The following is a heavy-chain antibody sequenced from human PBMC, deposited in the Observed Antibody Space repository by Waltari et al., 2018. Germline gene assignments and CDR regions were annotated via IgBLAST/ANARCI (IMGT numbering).Heavy chain of an antibody. Sequence: EVQLVQSGAEVKKPGESLKISCKGSGYSFTSYWIGWVRQMTGKCLEWMGGIYPGDSYTSYSPSFQGQVTISADKSSSTAYLQWSILKASDTAMYYCARPIDYSGSGTDAFDIWGQGTMVTVSS. V-gene: IGHV5-51*01. D-gene: IGHD3-10*01. CDR2: IYPGDSYT. J-gene: IGHJ3*02. CDR3: ARPIDYSGSGTDAFDI. CDR1: GYSFTSYW.